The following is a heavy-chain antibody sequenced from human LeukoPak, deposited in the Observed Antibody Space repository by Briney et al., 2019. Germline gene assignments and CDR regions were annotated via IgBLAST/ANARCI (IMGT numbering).Heavy chain of an antibody. Sequence: SGGSLRLSCAASGFTVSSNYMTWVRQAPGKGLEWVSVIYSGGSTYYADSVKGRFTISRDNSKNTLYLQMDSLRAEDTAVYYCARDLPAARSRTSRAFDIWGQGTMVTVSS. CDR1: GFTVSSNY. CDR2: IYSGGST. V-gene: IGHV3-53*01. D-gene: IGHD1/OR15-1a*01. J-gene: IGHJ3*02. CDR3: ARDLPAARSRTSRAFDI.